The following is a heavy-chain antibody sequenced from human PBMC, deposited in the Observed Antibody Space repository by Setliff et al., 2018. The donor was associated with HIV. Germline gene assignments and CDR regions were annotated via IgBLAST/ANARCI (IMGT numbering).Heavy chain of an antibody. Sequence: PSETLSLTCIVSGGSVSGYKWSWIRQSPGKGLEWIGYIYTSGSATYNPSLKSRVTISIDTSKNQFSLRLDSVTAADTAVYYRARRDYNFSGTFDIWGQGTMVTVSS. CDR3: ARRDYNFSGTFDI. D-gene: IGHD3-3*01. CDR1: GGSVSGYK. V-gene: IGHV4-4*08. CDR2: IYTSGSA. J-gene: IGHJ3*02.